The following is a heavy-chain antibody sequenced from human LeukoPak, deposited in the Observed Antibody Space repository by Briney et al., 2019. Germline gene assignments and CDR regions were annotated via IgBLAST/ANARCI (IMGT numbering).Heavy chain of an antibody. Sequence: SETLSLTCAVYGGSFSGYYWSWIRQPPGKGLEWIGEINHSASTNYNPSLKSRVTISVDTSKNQFSLKLSSVTAADTAVYYCARALSSSWYKNWFDPWGQGTLVTVSS. D-gene: IGHD6-13*01. CDR1: GGSFSGYY. CDR2: INHSAST. J-gene: IGHJ5*02. CDR3: ARALSSSWYKNWFDP. V-gene: IGHV4-34*01.